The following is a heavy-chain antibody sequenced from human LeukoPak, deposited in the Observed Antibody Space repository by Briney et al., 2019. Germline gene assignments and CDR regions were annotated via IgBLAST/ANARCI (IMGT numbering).Heavy chain of an antibody. CDR1: GFTFSSYS. Sequence: GGSLRLSCAGSGFTFSSYSMNWVRQAPGKGLEWLSYISSSGRTIYYADSVKGRFTISGDNAKNSLYLQMNSLRAEDTAVYYCARVNYVSSGWGAPFDYWGQGTLVTVSS. J-gene: IGHJ4*02. D-gene: IGHD3-16*01. V-gene: IGHV3-48*04. CDR3: ARVNYVSSGWGAPFDY. CDR2: ISSSGRTI.